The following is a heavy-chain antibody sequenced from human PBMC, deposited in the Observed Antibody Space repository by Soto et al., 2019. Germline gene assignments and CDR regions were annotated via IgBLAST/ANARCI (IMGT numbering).Heavy chain of an antibody. Sequence: QVQLQESGPGLVKPSQTLSLTCTVSGGSISSGGYYWSWIRQHPGKGLEWIGYIYYSGSTYYNPSLRSRVTISVDTSKNQFSLKLSSVTAADTAVYYCATDCGGDCLEYFQHWGQGTLVTVSS. CDR2: IYYSGST. CDR1: GGSISSGGYY. D-gene: IGHD2-21*01. V-gene: IGHV4-31*03. CDR3: ATDCGGDCLEYFQH. J-gene: IGHJ1*01.